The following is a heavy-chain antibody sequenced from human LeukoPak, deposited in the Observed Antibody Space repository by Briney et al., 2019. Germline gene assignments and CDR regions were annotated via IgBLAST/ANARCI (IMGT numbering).Heavy chain of an antibody. CDR3: ARESYDFWSGYWPHYYYYGMDV. J-gene: IGHJ6*02. D-gene: IGHD3-3*01. CDR1: EFTFSSYS. V-gene: IGHV3-48*01. Sequence: PGGSLRLSCAASEFTFSSYSMNWVRQAPGKGLEWVSYITNSGNSKSYADSVKGRFTISRDNTKNSLYLQMNSLRAEDTAVYYCARESYDFWSGYWPHYYYYGMDVWGQGTTVTVSS. CDR2: ITNSGNSK.